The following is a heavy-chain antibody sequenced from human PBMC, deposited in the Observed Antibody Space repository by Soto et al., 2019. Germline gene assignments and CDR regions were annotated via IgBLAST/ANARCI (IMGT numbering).Heavy chain of an antibody. Sequence: SETLSLTCTVSGGSIRSSTDYWGWIRQPPGKGLEWIGSIYYSGSTHNTPSLKSRVTMSVDTYTNQFSLKLNSVTAADTAVYYCTRHEGGAAADRPLDYWDQGTLVTVSS. CDR1: GGSIRSSTDY. D-gene: IGHD6-13*01. CDR2: IYYSGST. J-gene: IGHJ4*02. CDR3: TRHEGGAAADRPLDY. V-gene: IGHV4-39*01.